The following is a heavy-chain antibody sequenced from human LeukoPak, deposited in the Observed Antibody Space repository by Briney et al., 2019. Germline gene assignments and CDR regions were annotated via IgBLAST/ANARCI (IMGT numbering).Heavy chain of an antibody. CDR1: GFTFSSYD. D-gene: IGHD3-22*01. J-gene: IGHJ4*02. CDR3: ARGTYDSSGYYFDY. CDR2: IGTAGDT. Sequence: GGSLRLSCAASGFTFSSYDMYWVRQATGKGLEWVSAIGTAGDTYYPGSVKGRFTISRENAKNSLYLQMNSLRAGDTAVYYCARGTYDSSGYYFDYWGQGTLVTVSS. V-gene: IGHV3-13*01.